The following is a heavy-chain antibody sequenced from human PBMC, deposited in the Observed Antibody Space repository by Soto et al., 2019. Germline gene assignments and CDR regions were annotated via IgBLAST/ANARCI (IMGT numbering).Heavy chain of an antibody. J-gene: IGHJ4*02. CDR2: IYYNGST. V-gene: IGHV4-59*01. D-gene: IGHD3-22*01. CDR1: GGSISSYY. CDR3: ARSEDSSGYHLFDY. Sequence: SETLSLTCTVSGGSISSYYWSWIRQPPGKGLEWIGYIYYNGSTNYNPSLKSRVTISVDTSKNQFSLKLSSVTAADTAVYYCARSEDSSGYHLFDYWGEGTLVTVSS.